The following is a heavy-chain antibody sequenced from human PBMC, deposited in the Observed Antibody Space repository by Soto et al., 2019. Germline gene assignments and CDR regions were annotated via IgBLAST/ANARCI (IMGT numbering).Heavy chain of an antibody. CDR1: GGSISSYY. Sequence: SETLSLTCTVSGGSISSYYWSWIRQPPGKGLEWIGYIYYSGSTNYNPSLKSRVTISVDTSKNQFSLKLSSVTAADTAVYYCARGPITIFGVVTYNWFDPWGQGTLVTVSS. D-gene: IGHD3-3*01. CDR3: ARGPITIFGVVTYNWFDP. J-gene: IGHJ5*02. CDR2: IYYSGST. V-gene: IGHV4-59*01.